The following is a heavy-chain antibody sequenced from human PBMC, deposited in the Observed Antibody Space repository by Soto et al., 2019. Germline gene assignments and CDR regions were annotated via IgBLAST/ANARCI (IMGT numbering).Heavy chain of an antibody. CDR1: GGSISSYY. J-gene: IGHJ4*02. CDR3: ARNGPGTTGYYFDY. V-gene: IGHV4-59*01. CDR2: IYYSGST. Sequence: PSETLSLTCTVSGGSISSYYWSWIRQPPGKGLEWIGYIYYSGSTNYNPSLKSRVTISVDTSKNQFSLKLSSVTAADTAVYYCARNGPGTTGYYFDYWGQGTLVTSPQ. D-gene: IGHD1-7*01.